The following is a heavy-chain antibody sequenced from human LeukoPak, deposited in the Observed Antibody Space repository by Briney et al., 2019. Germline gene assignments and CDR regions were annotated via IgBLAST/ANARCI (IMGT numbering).Heavy chain of an antibody. V-gene: IGHV3-30*02. Sequence: GGSLRLSCVASRFTFSDFAMHWVRQPPGGGLEWVASIWNDGLNTYYGESVKGRFTISRDNSQNTLYLQMKSLRAEDTAVYYCAKDAYDYVVIGYNWFDPWGQGTLVTVSS. CDR1: RFTFSDFA. D-gene: IGHD3-16*01. CDR2: IWNDGLNT. J-gene: IGHJ5*02. CDR3: AKDAYDYVVIGYNWFDP.